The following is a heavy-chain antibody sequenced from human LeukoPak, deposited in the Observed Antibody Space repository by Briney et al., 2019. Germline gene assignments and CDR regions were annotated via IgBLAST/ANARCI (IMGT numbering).Heavy chain of an antibody. V-gene: IGHV3-23*01. CDR1: GFTFSSYA. CDR3: ARWATVVTPGLTQKFDY. CDR2: ISGSGNTT. Sequence: GGSLRLSCAASGFTFSSYAMSWVRQAPGKGLEWVSGISGSGNTTYYADSVKGRFTISRDNSKNTLYLQMNSLRAGDTAVYYCARWATVVTPGLTQKFDYWGQGTLVTVSS. J-gene: IGHJ4*02. D-gene: IGHD4-23*01.